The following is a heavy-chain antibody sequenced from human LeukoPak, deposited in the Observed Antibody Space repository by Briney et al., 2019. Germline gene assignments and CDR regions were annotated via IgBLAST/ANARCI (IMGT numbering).Heavy chain of an antibody. D-gene: IGHD3-9*01. CDR3: AKGRRYNILTGYYVSEVDP. Sequence: GGSLRLSCAASGFTFSSSAMSWVRQAPGKGLEWVSNISGSGSGGSTYYADSVKGRFTISRDNSKNTLYLQMNSLRAEDTAVYYCAKGRRYNILTGYYVSEVDPWGQGILVTVSS. CDR2: ISGSGSGGST. V-gene: IGHV3-23*01. J-gene: IGHJ5*02. CDR1: GFTFSSSA.